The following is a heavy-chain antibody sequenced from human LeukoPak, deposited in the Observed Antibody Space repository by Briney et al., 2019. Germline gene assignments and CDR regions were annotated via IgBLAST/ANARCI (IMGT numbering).Heavy chain of an antibody. D-gene: IGHD3-9*01. CDR1: GGSINNYY. V-gene: IGHV4-59*01. J-gene: IGHJ5*02. CDR3: ARGFDGVAGWFDP. Sequence: KPSETLSLTCTVSGGSINNYYWSWLRQPPGKGLEWIGYISYRGTTKYNSFLKSRVTMSVDMSKNQFSLKLSSVIAADTAVYYCARGFDGVAGWFDPWGQGTLVTVSS. CDR2: ISYRGTT.